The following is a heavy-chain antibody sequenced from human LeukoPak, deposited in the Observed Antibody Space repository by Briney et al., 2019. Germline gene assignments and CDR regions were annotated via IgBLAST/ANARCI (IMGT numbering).Heavy chain of an antibody. Sequence: SETLSLTCAVSGYSISSGDYWGWIRQSPGKGLEWIGSIDYSGSTYRNPSLKSRVTISLDTSKNQFSLRLSSVTAADTALYFCARQKQWLPRYYFDYWGRGSLVTVSS. CDR3: ARQKQWLPRYYFDY. V-gene: IGHV4-38-2*01. CDR2: IDYSGST. J-gene: IGHJ4*02. D-gene: IGHD6-19*01. CDR1: GYSISSGDY.